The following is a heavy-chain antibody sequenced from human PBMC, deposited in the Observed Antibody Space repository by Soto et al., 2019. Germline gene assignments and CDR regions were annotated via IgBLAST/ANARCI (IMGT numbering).Heavy chain of an antibody. V-gene: IGHV3-33*01. Sequence: QVQLVESGGGVVQPGGSLRLSCAASGFTFSSYGMHWVRQAPGKGLEWVAVIWYDGSNKYYADSVKGRFTISRDNSKNTLYLQMNSLRAEDTAVYYCARGIRSTAAFDIWGQGTMVTVSS. D-gene: IGHD4-17*01. CDR3: ARGIRSTAAFDI. CDR1: GFTFSSYG. J-gene: IGHJ3*02. CDR2: IWYDGSNK.